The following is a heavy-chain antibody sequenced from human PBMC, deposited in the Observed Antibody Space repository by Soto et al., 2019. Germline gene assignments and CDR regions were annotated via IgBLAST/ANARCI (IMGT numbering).Heavy chain of an antibody. Sequence: SETLSLTCAVYGGSFSNYYWSWIRQPPGKGLEWIGEIYHSGSTNYNPSLKSRVTISVDTSKNQFSLKLSSVTAADTAVYYCARGVTTVTTFDYWGQGTLVTVSS. CDR2: IYHSGST. D-gene: IGHD4-17*01. CDR1: GGSFSNYY. CDR3: ARGVTTVTTFDY. J-gene: IGHJ4*02. V-gene: IGHV4-34*01.